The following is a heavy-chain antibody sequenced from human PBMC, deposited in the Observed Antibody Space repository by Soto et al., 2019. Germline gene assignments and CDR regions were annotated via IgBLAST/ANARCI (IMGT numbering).Heavy chain of an antibody. CDR2: ISAYNGNT. D-gene: IGHD5-12*01. CDR3: ARGSQWLARGFPY. Sequence: GSSVKVSCNASGYPFTGYYIHWVRQAPGQGLEWMGWISAYNGNTNYAQKLQGRVTMTTDTSTSTAYMELRSLRSDDTAVYYCARGSQWLARGFPYWGQGTLVTVAS. J-gene: IGHJ4*02. CDR1: GYPFTGYY. V-gene: IGHV1-18*04.